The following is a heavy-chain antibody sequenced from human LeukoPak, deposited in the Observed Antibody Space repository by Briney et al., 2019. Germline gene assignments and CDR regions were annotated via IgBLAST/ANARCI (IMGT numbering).Heavy chain of an antibody. CDR3: ARVVDTHFDY. CDR1: GFTFSSYW. V-gene: IGHV3-74*01. CDR2: IKSDGSTT. J-gene: IGHJ4*02. Sequence: GGSLRLSCAASGFTFSSYWMHWVRQAPGKGLVWVSRIKSDGSTTTYADSVKGRFTISGDNAKNTLYLQMNSLRAEDTAVYYCARVVDTHFDYWGQGTLVTVSS. D-gene: IGHD5-18*01.